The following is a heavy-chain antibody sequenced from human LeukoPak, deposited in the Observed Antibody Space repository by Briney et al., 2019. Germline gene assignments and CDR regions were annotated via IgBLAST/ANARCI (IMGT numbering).Heavy chain of an antibody. CDR2: IYYSGST. V-gene: IGHV4-59*01. CDR3: ERVRQQVVHDAFDI. J-gene: IGHJ3*02. Sequence: PSETLSLTCTVSGGSMSSYYWGWIRQPPGKGLEWIGYIYYSGSTNYNPSLKSRVTISVDTSKNLLSLKLSSVTAADAAVYYCERVRQQVVHDAFDIWGQGTMVIVSS. D-gene: IGHD6-13*01. CDR1: GGSMSSYY.